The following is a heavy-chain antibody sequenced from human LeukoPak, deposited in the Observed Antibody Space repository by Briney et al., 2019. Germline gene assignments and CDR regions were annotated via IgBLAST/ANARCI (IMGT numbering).Heavy chain of an antibody. J-gene: IGHJ4*02. CDR1: GGSISSYY. Sequence: SETLSLTCTVSGGSISSYYWSWIRQPPGKGLEWIGYIYYSGSTNYNPSLKSRVTISVDTCKNQFSLKLSSVTAADTAVYYCASGRSDFDYWGQGTLVTVSS. CDR3: ASGRSDFDY. D-gene: IGHD6-25*01. V-gene: IGHV4-59*01. CDR2: IYYSGST.